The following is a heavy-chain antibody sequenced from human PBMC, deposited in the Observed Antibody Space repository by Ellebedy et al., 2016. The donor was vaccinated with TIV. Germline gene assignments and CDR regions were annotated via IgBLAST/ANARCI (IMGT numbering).Heavy chain of an antibody. CDR3: ASGRWLPLPGS. CDR2: IYYTGSA. D-gene: IGHD5-24*01. V-gene: IGHV4-59*11. Sequence: MPGGSLRLSCSVSSGSLTNHFWSWIRQPPGKGLEWIASIYYTGSANYNPSLKSRVTTSVDTSKNQISLTLMTSVSAADTAVYYCASGRWLPLPGSWGQGTLVTVSS. CDR1: SGSLTNHF. J-gene: IGHJ5*02.